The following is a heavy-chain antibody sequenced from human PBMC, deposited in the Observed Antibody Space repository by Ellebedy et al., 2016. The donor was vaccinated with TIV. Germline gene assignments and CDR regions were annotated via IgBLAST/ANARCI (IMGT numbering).Heavy chain of an antibody. V-gene: IGHV3-23*01. CDR1: GFTFSSYF. D-gene: IGHD3-22*01. J-gene: IGHJ4*02. CDR3: AKEGRRNDDTSGYPYYFDY. CDR2: ISGSGDTT. Sequence: GESLKISXPASGFTFSSYFMSWVRQAPGKGLEWVSVISGSGDTTYYAASVKGRFTISRDNSKNTLYLQLNSLRAEDTAVYYCAKEGRRNDDTSGYPYYFDYWGQGILVTVSS.